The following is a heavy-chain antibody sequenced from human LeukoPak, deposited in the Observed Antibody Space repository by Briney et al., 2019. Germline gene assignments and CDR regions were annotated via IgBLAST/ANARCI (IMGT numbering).Heavy chain of an antibody. Sequence: SETLSLTCTVSGASISSDYWSWIRQPPGKGLEWSGYIFFSGSTNYNPSLKSRVTMSVDTSKNQFSLRLSSVTAADTAVYYCARGEMATIEDAFDIWGQGTMVTVSS. V-gene: IGHV4-59*01. CDR3: ARGEMATIEDAFDI. CDR1: GASISSDY. J-gene: IGHJ3*02. D-gene: IGHD5-24*01. CDR2: IFFSGST.